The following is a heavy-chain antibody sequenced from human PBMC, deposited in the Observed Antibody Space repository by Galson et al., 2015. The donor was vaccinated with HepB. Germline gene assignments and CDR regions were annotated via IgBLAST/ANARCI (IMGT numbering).Heavy chain of an antibody. J-gene: IGHJ4*02. CDR1: GYTFTSYA. Sequence: SVKVSCKVSGYTFTSYAIGWVRQAPGQGLEWMGWISVYSGNTDYAQKLRDRVTMTADTFTGTAYMELRSLRSDDTAVYYCARGGDYDLLTGYLYFDFWGQGSRVTVSS. D-gene: IGHD3-9*01. CDR2: ISVYSGNT. CDR3: ARGGDYDLLTGYLYFDF. V-gene: IGHV1-18*04.